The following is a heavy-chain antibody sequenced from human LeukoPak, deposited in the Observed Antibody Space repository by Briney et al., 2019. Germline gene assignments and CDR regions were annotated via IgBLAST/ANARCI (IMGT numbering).Heavy chain of an antibody. CDR2: ISGSGGST. Sequence: PGGSLRLSCAASGFTFSSYAMSWVRQAPGKGLERVSAISGSGGSTYYADSVKGRFTIPRDNSKNTLYLQMNSLRAEDTAVYYCAKDPGVDYGGNSANWFDPWGQGTLVTVSS. J-gene: IGHJ5*02. CDR3: AKDPGVDYGGNSANWFDP. D-gene: IGHD4-23*01. V-gene: IGHV3-23*01. CDR1: GFTFSSYA.